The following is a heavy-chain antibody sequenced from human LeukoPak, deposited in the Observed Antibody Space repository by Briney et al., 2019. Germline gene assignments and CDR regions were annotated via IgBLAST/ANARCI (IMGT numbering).Heavy chain of an antibody. Sequence: PGGSLRLSCAASGFTFNICWMSWVRQAPGKGLEWVANIKQDGSEKYYVDSVKGRFTVSRDNAKNSLYLQMNSLRAEDTAVYYCARFYGSGSYYLDWGQGTLVTVSS. D-gene: IGHD3-10*01. J-gene: IGHJ4*02. V-gene: IGHV3-7*04. CDR1: GFTFNICW. CDR2: IKQDGSEK. CDR3: ARFYGSGSYYLD.